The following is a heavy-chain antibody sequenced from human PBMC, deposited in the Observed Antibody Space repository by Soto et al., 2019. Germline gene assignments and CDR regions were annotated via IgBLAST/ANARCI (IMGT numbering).Heavy chain of an antibody. CDR3: AKAKNDYNWDNRPPFDY. D-gene: IGHD1-20*01. CDR1: GFTLRNYA. CDR2: ISANDVGT. J-gene: IGHJ4*02. Sequence: GGSLRLSCEASGFTLRNYAMTWVRQAPGKGLEWVSLISANDVGTYYAESVKTRFTISTDQSRKTVYLQMDSLRADETAIYYCAKAKNDYNWDNRPPFDYWRQGTLVTVSS. V-gene: IGHV3-23*01.